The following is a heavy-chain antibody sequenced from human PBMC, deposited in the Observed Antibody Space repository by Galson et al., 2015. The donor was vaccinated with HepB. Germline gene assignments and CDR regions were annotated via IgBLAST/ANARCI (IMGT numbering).Heavy chain of an antibody. D-gene: IGHD6-13*01. CDR2: ISAYNGNT. V-gene: IGHV1-18*01. CDR3: ASAPHRGQQLVWNI. CDR1: GYTFTSYG. Sequence: SVKVSCKASGYTFTSYGISWVRQAPGQGLEWMGWISAYNGNTNYAQKLQGRVTMTTDTSTSTAYMELRSLRSDDTAVYYCASAPHRGQQLVWNIWGQGTMVTVSS. J-gene: IGHJ3*02.